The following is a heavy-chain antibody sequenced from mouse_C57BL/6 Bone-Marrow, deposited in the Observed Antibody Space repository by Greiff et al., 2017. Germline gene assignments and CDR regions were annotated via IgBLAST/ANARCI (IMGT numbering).Heavy chain of an antibody. V-gene: IGHV1-69*01. CDR2: IDPSDSST. CDR3: ATYYGQGSWFAY. J-gene: IGHJ3*01. D-gene: IGHD2-10*01. Sequence: VQLQQPGAELVMPGASVKLSCKASGYTFTSYWMHWVKQRPGQGLEWIGEIDPSDSSTNYNQKFKGKSTLTVDKSSSTAYMQLSSLTSEDSAVYYCATYYGQGSWFAYWGQGTLVTVSA. CDR1: GYTFTSYW.